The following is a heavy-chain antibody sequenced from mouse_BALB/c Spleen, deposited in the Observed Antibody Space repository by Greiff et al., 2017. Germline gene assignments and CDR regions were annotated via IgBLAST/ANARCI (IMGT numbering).Heavy chain of an antibody. J-gene: IGHJ3*01. CDR2: INPSNGGT. CDR3: TSQYYGALAY. CDR1: GYTFTSYY. D-gene: IGHD1-2*01. Sequence: QVHVKQSGAELVKPGASVKLSCKASGYTFTSYYMYWVKQRPGQGLEWIGEINPSNGGTNFNEKFKSKATLTVDKSSSTAYMQLSSLTSEDSAVYYCTSQYYGALAYWGQGTWVTVSA. V-gene: IGHV1S81*02.